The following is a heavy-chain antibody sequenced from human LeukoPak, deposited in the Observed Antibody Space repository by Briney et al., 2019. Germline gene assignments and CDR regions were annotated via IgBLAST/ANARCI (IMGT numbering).Heavy chain of an antibody. CDR2: INHSGST. J-gene: IGHJ6*02. D-gene: IGHD3-10*01. CDR1: GGSSSGCY. V-gene: IGHV4-34*01. Sequence: PSETLSLTCAVYGGSSSGCYWSWIRQPPGKGLEWIGEINHSGSTNYNPSLKSRVTISVDTSKNQFSLKLSSVTAADTAVYYCARCVLWSYYYYYYGMDVWGQGTTVTVSS. CDR3: ARCVLWSYYYYYYGMDV.